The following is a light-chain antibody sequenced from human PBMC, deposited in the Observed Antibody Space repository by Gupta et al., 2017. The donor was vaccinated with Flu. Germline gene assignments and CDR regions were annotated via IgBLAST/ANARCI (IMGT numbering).Light chain of an antibody. CDR1: QDISNY. J-gene: IGKJ4*01. V-gene: IGKV1-33*01. CDR2: DAS. Sequence: DIQMTQSPSSLSASVGDRVTITCQASQDISNYLNWYQQKPGKAPKLLIYDASKLETGVPSRFSGSGSGTDFTFTIISLQPEDIATYYCQQYDNLPITFGGGTKVESK. CDR3: QQYDNLPIT.